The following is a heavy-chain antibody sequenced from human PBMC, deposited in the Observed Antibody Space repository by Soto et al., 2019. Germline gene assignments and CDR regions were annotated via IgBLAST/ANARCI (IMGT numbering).Heavy chain of an antibody. CDR2: ISGSGGST. CDR3: IQSYPGYYYGSGSID. V-gene: IGHV3-23*01. CDR1: GFTFSSYA. J-gene: IGHJ4*02. D-gene: IGHD3-10*01. Sequence: EVQLLESGGGLVQPGGSLRLSCAASGFTFSSYAMSWDRQAPGKGLEWVSAISGSGGSTYYADSVKGRFTISRDNSKNTLYLQMNSLRAEDTAVYYCIQSYPGYYYGSGSIDWGQGTLVTVSS.